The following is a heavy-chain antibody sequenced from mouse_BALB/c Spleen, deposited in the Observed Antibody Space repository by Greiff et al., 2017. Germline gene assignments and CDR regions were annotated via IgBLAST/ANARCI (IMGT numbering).Heavy chain of an antibody. CDR2: INPYNGAT. CDR3: ARSGLAWFAY. CDR1: GYSFTGYY. V-gene: IGHV1-31*01. J-gene: IGHJ3*01. D-gene: IGHD3-1*01. Sequence: VQLQQSGPELVKPGASVKISCKASGYSFTGYYMHWVKQSHVKSLEWIGRINPYNGATSYNQNFKDKASLTVDKSSSTAYMELHSLTSEDSAVYYCARSGLAWFAYWGQGTLVTVSA.